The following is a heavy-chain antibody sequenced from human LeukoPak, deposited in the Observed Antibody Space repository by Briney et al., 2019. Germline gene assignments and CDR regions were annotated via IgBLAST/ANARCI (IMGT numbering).Heavy chain of an antibody. J-gene: IGHJ4*02. Sequence: GGTLRLSCAASGFTFSSYSMNWVRQAPGQGLEWVSSISISSSYIYYADSVKGRFTISRDNAKNSLYLQMNSLRAEDTAVYYCARAPHDYGDYGDYWGQGTLVTVSS. V-gene: IGHV3-21*01. CDR1: GFTFSSYS. CDR2: ISISSSYI. CDR3: ARAPHDYGDYGDY. D-gene: IGHD4-17*01.